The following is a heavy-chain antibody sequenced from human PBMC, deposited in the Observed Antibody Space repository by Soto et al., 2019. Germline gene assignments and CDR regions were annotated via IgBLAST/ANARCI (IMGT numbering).Heavy chain of an antibody. CDR1: GGTFSTYS. J-gene: IGHJ3*02. D-gene: IGHD2-21*01. CDR2: IIPMLGIA. CDR3: TIGSWSGEVFDI. Sequence: QVQLVQSGAEVKKPGSSVKVSCKDSGGTFSTYSMFWVRQAPGQGLEWMGRIIPMLGIANYAQRFQDRVTSTADKSTAPAYMELSSLRAEDTALYYCTIGSWSGEVFDIWGQGTMVTVSS. V-gene: IGHV1-69*02.